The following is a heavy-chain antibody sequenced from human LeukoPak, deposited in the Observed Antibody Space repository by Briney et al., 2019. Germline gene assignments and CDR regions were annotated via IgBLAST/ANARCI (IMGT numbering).Heavy chain of an antibody. CDR3: ARSWLIVAATPPTDY. D-gene: IGHD1-26*01. J-gene: IGHJ4*02. CDR1: GYTLTELS. V-gene: IGHV1-24*01. CDR2: FDPEDGET. Sequence: GASVKVSCKVSGYTLTELSMHWVRQAPGKGLEWMGGFDPEDGETIYAQKFQGRVTMTEDTSTDTAYMELSSLRSEDTAIYYCARSWLIVAATPPTDYWGQGTLVTVSS.